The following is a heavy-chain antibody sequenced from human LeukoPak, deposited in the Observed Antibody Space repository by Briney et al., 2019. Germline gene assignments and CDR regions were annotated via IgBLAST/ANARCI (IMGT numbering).Heavy chain of an antibody. Sequence: GGFLRLSCAASGFTFSSYWMHWVRQAPGKGLVWVSRINSDGSSTSYADSVKGRFTISRDNAKNTLYLQMSSLRAEDTAVYYCATRSLLGAIHYWGQGTLVTVSS. J-gene: IGHJ4*02. CDR1: GFTFSSYW. CDR3: ATRSLLGAIHY. CDR2: INSDGSST. D-gene: IGHD1-26*01. V-gene: IGHV3-74*01.